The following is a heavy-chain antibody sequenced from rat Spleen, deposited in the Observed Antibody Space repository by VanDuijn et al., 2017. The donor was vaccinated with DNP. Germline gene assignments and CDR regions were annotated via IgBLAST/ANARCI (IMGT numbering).Heavy chain of an antibody. V-gene: IGHV5S23*01. CDR3: TSNPHIRTAAPFDY. J-gene: IGHJ2*01. CDR1: GFTFSKYG. D-gene: IGHD3-8*01. CDR2: ISNTGDNT. Sequence: EVQLVESGGGLVQPGNSLKVSCAASGFTFSKYGMTWVRQAPKKGLEWVASISNTGDNTYYSDSVKGRFSLSRDNAKSTLYLQVNSLRSEDTATYYCTSNPHIRTAAPFDYWGQGVMVTVSS.